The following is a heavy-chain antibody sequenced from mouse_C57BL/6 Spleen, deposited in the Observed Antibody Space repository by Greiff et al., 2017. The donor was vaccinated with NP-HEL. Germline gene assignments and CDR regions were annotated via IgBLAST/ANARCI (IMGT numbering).Heavy chain of an antibody. V-gene: IGHV10-3*01. CDR1: GFTFNTYA. CDR3: VRDLSYYDYDGFAY. CDR2: IRSKSSNYAT. Sequence: EVQRVESGGGLVQPKGSLKLSCAASGFTFNTYAMHWVRQAPGKGLEWVARIRSKSSNYATYYADSVKDRFTISRDDSQSMLYLQMNNLKTEDTAMYYCVRDLSYYDYDGFAYWGQGTLVTVSA. D-gene: IGHD2-4*01. J-gene: IGHJ3*01.